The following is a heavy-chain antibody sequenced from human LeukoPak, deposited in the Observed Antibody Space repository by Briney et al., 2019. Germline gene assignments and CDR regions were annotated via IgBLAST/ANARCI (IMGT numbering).Heavy chain of an antibody. J-gene: IGHJ4*02. CDR3: ARGRPFDY. V-gene: IGHV3-74*01. Sequence: GSLRLSCAASGFTFNSHWMHWVRQGPGKGLVWVSRINSDGRSTSYADSVKGRFTISRDNTKSTMYLQMNSLRAEDTAVYYCARGRPFDYWGQGTLVTVSS. CDR2: INSDGRST. CDR1: GFTFNSHW.